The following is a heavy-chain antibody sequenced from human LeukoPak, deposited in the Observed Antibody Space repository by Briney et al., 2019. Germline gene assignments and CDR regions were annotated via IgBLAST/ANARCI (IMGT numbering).Heavy chain of an antibody. D-gene: IGHD3-10*01. Sequence: PSGTLSLTCAVSGDSISSDKWWSWVRQPPGKGLEYIGEFHQSVSTNYNPSLKSRLTISVDKSKNQFSLKLSSVTAADTAVYYCARHYLPPLNWFDPWGQGTLVTVSS. CDR2: FHQSVST. V-gene: IGHV4-4*02. CDR1: GDSISSDKW. J-gene: IGHJ5*02. CDR3: ARHYLPPLNWFDP.